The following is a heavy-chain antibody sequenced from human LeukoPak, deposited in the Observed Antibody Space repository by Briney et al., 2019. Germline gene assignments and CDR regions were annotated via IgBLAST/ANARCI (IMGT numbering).Heavy chain of an antibody. D-gene: IGHD6-19*01. CDR2: IYYSGST. V-gene: IGHV4-59*12. Sequence: PSETLSLTCTVSGGSISSYYWSWIRQPPGKGLGWIGYIYYSGSTNYNPSLKSRVTISVDTSKNQFSLKLSSVTAADTAVYYCAGAEAGVFDYWGQGTLVTVSS. J-gene: IGHJ4*02. CDR3: AGAEAGVFDY. CDR1: GGSISSYY.